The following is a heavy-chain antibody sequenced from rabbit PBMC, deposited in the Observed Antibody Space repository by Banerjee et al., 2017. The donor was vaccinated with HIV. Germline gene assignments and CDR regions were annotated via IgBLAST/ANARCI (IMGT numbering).Heavy chain of an antibody. Sequence: QSLEESGGDLVKPGASLTLTCKASGFSFSSYYICWVRQAPGKGLEWIACIYAGRSGSTYYASWAKGRFTITRSTSLNTVTLQLNSLTAADTATYFCAGYDSYDYTGYAYNLWGQGTLVTV. D-gene: IGHD6-1*01. CDR2: IYAGRSGST. J-gene: IGHJ4*01. CDR3: AGYDSYDYTGYAYNL. V-gene: IGHV1S40*01. CDR1: GFSFSSYY.